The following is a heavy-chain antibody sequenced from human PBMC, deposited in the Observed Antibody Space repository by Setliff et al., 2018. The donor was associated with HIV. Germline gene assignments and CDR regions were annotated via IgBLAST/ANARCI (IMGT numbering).Heavy chain of an antibody. J-gene: IGHJ4*02. CDR3: ARHPRGSIAAAASSFDY. CDR2: IYYSGNT. Sequence: SETLSLTCAVSGYSISSGYYWGWIRQLPGKGLEWTGNIYYSGNTYYNPSLKSRVTISVAMSKNQFSLKLSSVTAADTAVYYCARHPRGSIAAAASSFDYWGQGTLVTVSS. CDR1: GYSISSGYY. D-gene: IGHD6-13*01. V-gene: IGHV4-38-2*01.